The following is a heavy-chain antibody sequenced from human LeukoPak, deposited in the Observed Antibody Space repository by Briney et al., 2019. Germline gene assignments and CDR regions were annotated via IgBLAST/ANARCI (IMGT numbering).Heavy chain of an antibody. CDR1: GFTFSSYG. D-gene: IGHD3-9*01. CDR3: AKEREMRRDFDWFYAFDI. Sequence: GGSLRLSCAASGFTFSSYGMHWVRQAPGKGLEWVAFIRYDRSNKYYADSVKGRFTISRDNSKNTLYLQMNSLRAEDTAVYYCAKEREMRRDFDWFYAFDIWGQGTMATVSS. CDR2: IRYDRSNK. J-gene: IGHJ3*02. V-gene: IGHV3-30*02.